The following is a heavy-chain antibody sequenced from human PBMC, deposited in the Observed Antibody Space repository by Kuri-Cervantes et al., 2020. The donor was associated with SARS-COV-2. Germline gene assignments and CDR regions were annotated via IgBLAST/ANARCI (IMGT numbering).Heavy chain of an antibody. V-gene: IGHV4-38-2*01. CDR3: ARRLKVGPPDY. J-gene: IGHJ4*02. CDR1: GYSISSGYD. Sequence: SQTLALICAFSGYSISSGYDWGWIRQPPGKGLEWIGSIYHSGSTYYNPSLKSRVTISVDTSKNQFSLKLSSVTAADTAVYYCARRLKVGPPDYWGQGTLVTVSS. CDR2: IYHSGST.